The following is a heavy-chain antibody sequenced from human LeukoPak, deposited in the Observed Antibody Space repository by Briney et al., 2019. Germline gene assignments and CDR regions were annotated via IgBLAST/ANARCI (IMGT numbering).Heavy chain of an antibody. CDR2: IYYSGST. D-gene: IGHD6-13*01. J-gene: IGHJ5*02. V-gene: IGHV4-59*12. CDR1: GGSISSYY. CDR3: ARDVSLWVAAAGANWFDP. Sequence: PSETLSLTCTVSGGSISSYYWSWIRQPPGKGLEWIGYIYYSGSTNYNPSLKSRVTISVDTSKNQFSLKLSSVTAADTAVYYCARDVSLWVAAAGANWFDPWGQGTLVTVSS.